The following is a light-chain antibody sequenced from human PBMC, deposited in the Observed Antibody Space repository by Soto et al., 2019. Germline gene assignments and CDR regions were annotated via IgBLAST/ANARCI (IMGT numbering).Light chain of an antibody. CDR2: EVS. CDR3: CSYAGSTTWV. CDR1: SSDVGSYNL. Sequence: QSALTQPASVSGSPGQSITISCTGTSSDVGSYNLVSWYQQYPGKAPKLMISEVSKWPSGISNRFSGSKSGNTASLTISGLQAEDEADYYCCSYAGSTTWVFGGGTKLTVL. V-gene: IGLV2-23*02. J-gene: IGLJ3*02.